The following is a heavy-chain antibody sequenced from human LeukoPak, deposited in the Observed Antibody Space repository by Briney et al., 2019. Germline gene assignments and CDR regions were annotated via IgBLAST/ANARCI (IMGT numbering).Heavy chain of an antibody. D-gene: IGHD2-15*01. CDR1: GYTFTSYG. CDR2: ISAYNGNT. J-gene: IGHJ3*02. V-gene: IGHV1-18*01. CDR3: ARDLFVDIVVVVAAQPDPHDAFDI. Sequence: GASVKVSCKASGYTFTSYGISWVRHAPGQGLEWMGWISAYNGNTNYAQKLQGRVTMTTDTSTSTAYMELRSLRSDDTAVYYCARDLFVDIVVVVAAQPDPHDAFDIWGQGTMVTVSS.